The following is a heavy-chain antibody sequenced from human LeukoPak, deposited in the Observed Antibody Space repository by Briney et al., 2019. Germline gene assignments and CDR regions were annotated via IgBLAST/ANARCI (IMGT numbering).Heavy chain of an antibody. CDR1: GYTFTNYR. V-gene: IGHV1-18*01. CDR2: VSGYDGDT. CDR3: SRGDYRLDGVCYPYYFDS. J-gene: IGHJ4*02. D-gene: IGHD2-8*01. Sequence: ASVKVSCRTSGYTFTNYRINWVRHAPGQGLEWLGWVSGYDGDTNYAQKFQGRVTMTTETSTSTAYMELRSLRSDDTAIYYCSRGDYRLDGVCYPYYFDSWGQGTLVTVSS.